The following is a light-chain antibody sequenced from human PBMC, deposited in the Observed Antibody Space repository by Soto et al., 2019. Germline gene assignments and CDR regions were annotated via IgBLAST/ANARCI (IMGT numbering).Light chain of an antibody. CDR2: SNN. CDR3: PAYDGNLSRVV. Sequence: QSVLTQPPSASGTPGQRVTISCSGSSSKIGTNSVNWYQQLPETAPKLLIYSNNQRPSGVPDRFSGSKSGTSASLAISGLQSEDEADYYCPAYDGNLSRVVFGGGTKLTVL. J-gene: IGLJ3*02. CDR1: SSKIGTNS. V-gene: IGLV1-44*01.